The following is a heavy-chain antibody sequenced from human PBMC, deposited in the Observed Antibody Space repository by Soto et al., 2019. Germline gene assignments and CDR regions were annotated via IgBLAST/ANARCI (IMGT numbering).Heavy chain of an antibody. D-gene: IGHD4-17*01. Sequence: GESLKISCKGSGYSFTSYWIGWVRQMPGKGLEWMGIIYPGDSDTRYSPSFQGQVTISADKSISTAYLQWSSLKASDTAMYYCARHGSTVTTNNWFDPWGQGTLVTVSS. CDR1: GYSFTSYW. CDR3: ARHGSTVTTNNWFDP. J-gene: IGHJ5*02. CDR2: IYPGDSDT. V-gene: IGHV5-51*01.